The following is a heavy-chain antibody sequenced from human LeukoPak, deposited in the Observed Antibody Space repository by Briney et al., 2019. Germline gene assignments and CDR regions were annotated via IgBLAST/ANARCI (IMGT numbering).Heavy chain of an antibody. Sequence: ASVKVSCKASGYTFTSYGISWVRQAPGQGLEWMGWVSAYNGNTNYAQKLQGRVTMTTDTSTSTAYMELRSLRSDDTAVYYCARDLGWRDSSGSSDYWGQGTLVTVSS. J-gene: IGHJ4*02. CDR3: ARDLGWRDSSGSSDY. CDR1: GYTFTSYG. CDR2: VSAYNGNT. V-gene: IGHV1-18*01. D-gene: IGHD3-22*01.